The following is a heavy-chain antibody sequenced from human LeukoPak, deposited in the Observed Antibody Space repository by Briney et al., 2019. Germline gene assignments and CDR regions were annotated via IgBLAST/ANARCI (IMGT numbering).Heavy chain of an antibody. V-gene: IGHV3-23*01. CDR2: ISGSGGST. D-gene: IGHD3-22*01. J-gene: IGHJ4*02. CDR3: AKGALYYYDSSGYYHDY. CDR1: GFTFSNYA. Sequence: GGSLRLSCAASGFTFSNYAMSWARQAPGKGLEWVSAISGSGGSTYYADSVKGRFTISRDNSKNTLYLQMNSLRAEDTAVYYCAKGALYYYDSSGYYHDYWGQGTLVTVSS.